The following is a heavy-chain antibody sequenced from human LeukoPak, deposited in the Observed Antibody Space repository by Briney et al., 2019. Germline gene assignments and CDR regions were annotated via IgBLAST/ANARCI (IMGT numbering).Heavy chain of an antibody. V-gene: IGHV3-33*06. CDR1: GFTFSSYG. D-gene: IGHD3-22*01. CDR2: IWYDGSNK. Sequence: GGSLRLSCAASGFTFSSYGMHWVRQAPGKELEWLAVIWYDGSNKYYADSVKGRFTISRDNSKNTLNLQMNSLRAGDTAVYHCAKDRDYYDSSGYHTDAFDIWGQGTMVTVSS. J-gene: IGHJ3*02. CDR3: AKDRDYYDSSGYHTDAFDI.